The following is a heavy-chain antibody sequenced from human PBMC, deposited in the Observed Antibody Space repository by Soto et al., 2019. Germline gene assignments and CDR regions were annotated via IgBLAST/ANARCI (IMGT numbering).Heavy chain of an antibody. CDR2: IYYSGST. D-gene: IGHD3-22*01. J-gene: IGHJ5*02. V-gene: IGHV4-39*02. CDR3: ARVGPWVPYYYDISPYTFENWFDP. CDR1: GGSISSSSYY. Sequence: PSETLSLTCNVSGGSISSSSYYWGWIRQPPGKGLEWIGSIYYSGSTYYNPSLNSRVTLSIDMTNNHVSLILNSVTAADTAVYYCARVGPWVPYYYDISPYTFENWFDPWGQGTLVTVPS.